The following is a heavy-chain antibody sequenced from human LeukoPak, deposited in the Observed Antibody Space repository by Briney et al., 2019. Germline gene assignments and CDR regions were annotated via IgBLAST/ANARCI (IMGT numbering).Heavy chain of an antibody. V-gene: IGHV1-2*02. CDR1: GYTFTGYY. J-gene: IGHJ5*02. CDR3: SRDLRVMTTLTTRGT. D-gene: IGHD4-11*01. Sequence: GASVKVSCKASGYTFTGYYMHWVRQAPGQGLEWMGWINPDSGGTNYAQNFQGRVTMTTDTSISTAYMELSRLKSDDTAVYFCSRDLRVMTTLTTRGTWGQGTLVTVSS. CDR2: INPDSGGT.